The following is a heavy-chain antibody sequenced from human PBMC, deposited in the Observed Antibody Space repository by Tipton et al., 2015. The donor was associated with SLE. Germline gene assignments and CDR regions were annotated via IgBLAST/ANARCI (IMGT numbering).Heavy chain of an antibody. CDR1: GGSISSSSYY. V-gene: IGHV4-39*07. Sequence: TLSLTCTVSGGSISSSSYYWGWIRQPPGKGLEWIGSIYYSGSTYYNPSLKSRVTISVDTSKNQFSLKLSSVTAADTAVYYCARVDGDYNWFDPWGQGTLVTVSS. CDR2: IYYSGST. D-gene: IGHD2-21*01. CDR3: ARVDGDYNWFDP. J-gene: IGHJ5*02.